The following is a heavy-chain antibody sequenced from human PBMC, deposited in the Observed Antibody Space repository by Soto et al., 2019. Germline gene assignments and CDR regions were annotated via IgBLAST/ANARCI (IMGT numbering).Heavy chain of an antibody. CDR3: AKYRLDLIYYGSGSLHDY. Sequence: GGSLRLSCAASGFTFSSFSMNWVRQAPGKWLEWVSVISGSGGSTYYEDSVKGRFTISRDKSKNTLYLQMNSLGVEDTAVYYCAKYRLDLIYYGSGSLHDYWGQGTLVTVSS. D-gene: IGHD3-10*01. CDR1: GFTFSSFS. J-gene: IGHJ4*02. CDR2: ISGSGGST. V-gene: IGHV3-23*01.